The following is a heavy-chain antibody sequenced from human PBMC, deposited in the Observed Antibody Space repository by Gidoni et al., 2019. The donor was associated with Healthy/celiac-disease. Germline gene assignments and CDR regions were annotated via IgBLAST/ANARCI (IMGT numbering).Heavy chain of an antibody. Sequence: STYYNPSLKSRVTISVDTSENQFSLKLSSVTAADTAVYYCARDRGSTKNFDYWGQGTLVTFSS. CDR2: ST. J-gene: IGHJ4*02. V-gene: IGHV4-31*02. CDR3: ARDRGSTKNFDY. D-gene: IGHD5-12*01.